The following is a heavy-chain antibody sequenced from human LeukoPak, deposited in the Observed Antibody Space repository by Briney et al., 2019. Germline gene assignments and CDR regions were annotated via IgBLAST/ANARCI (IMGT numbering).Heavy chain of an antibody. D-gene: IGHD6-13*01. J-gene: IGHJ4*02. CDR1: GGSISSHY. CDR3: ASGASSPTDY. V-gene: IGHV4-59*11. Sequence: SETLSLTCTISGGSISSHYWSWIRQPPGKGLEWIEYMYYSGSTNYNPSLKSRVTISVDTSKNQFSLKLSSVTAADTAVYYCASGASSPTDYWGQGTLVTVSS. CDR2: MYYSGST.